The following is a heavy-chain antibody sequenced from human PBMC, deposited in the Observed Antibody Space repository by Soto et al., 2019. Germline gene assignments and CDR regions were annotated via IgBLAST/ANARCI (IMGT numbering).Heavy chain of an antibody. CDR2: INIGGDTT. D-gene: IGHD2-21*02. Sequence: EVQLLESGGGLVQPGGSLRLSCGVSGFTFSNYPMSWVRQAPGKGLEWVSAINIGGDTTYYADSVKGRFTMSRDNSKNTLYLQMTSLRAEDTAVYYCAKLLVTQMPYYYYGLDVWGQGTTVTVSS. V-gene: IGHV3-23*01. CDR3: AKLLVTQMPYYYYGLDV. CDR1: GFTFSNYP. J-gene: IGHJ6*02.